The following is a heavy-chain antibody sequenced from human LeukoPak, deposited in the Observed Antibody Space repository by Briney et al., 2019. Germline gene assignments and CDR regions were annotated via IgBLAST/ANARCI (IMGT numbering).Heavy chain of an antibody. CDR2: IWYDGSNK. CDR1: GFTFSSYG. CDR3: ARYRSSTEEFDY. V-gene: IGHV3-33*01. Sequence: PGGPLRLPCAASGFTFSSYGMPWVRQAPGKGLEGVAVIWYDGSNKYYADSVKGRFTISRDNSKNTLYLQMNSLRAEDTAVYYCARYRSSTEEFDYWGQGTLVTVSS. D-gene: IGHD2-2*01. J-gene: IGHJ4*02.